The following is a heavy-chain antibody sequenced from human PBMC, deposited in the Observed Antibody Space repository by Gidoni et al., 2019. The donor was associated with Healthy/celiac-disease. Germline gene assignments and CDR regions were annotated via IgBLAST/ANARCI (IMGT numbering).Heavy chain of an antibody. CDR1: GFTFSSYA. Sequence: QVQLVESGGGVVQPGRSLRLSCAASGFTFSSYAMHWVRQAPGKGLEWVAVISYDGSNKYYADSVKGRFTISRDNSKNTLYLQMNSLRAEDTAVYYCVAGRGYNTFDYWGQGTLVTVSS. CDR2: ISYDGSNK. J-gene: IGHJ4*02. CDR3: VAGRGYNTFDY. D-gene: IGHD5-18*01. V-gene: IGHV3-30*01.